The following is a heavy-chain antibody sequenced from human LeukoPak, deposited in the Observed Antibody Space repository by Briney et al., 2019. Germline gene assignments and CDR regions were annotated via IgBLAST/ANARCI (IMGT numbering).Heavy chain of an antibody. CDR1: GYTFTSYY. Sequence: VASVKVSCKASGYTFTSYYMHWVRQAPGQGLEWMGIINPSGGSTSYAQKFQGRVTMTRDTSTSTVYMELSSLRSEDTAVYYCARAGYDSSGYYITFGYWGQGTLVTVSS. CDR2: INPSGGST. D-gene: IGHD3-22*01. V-gene: IGHV1-46*01. J-gene: IGHJ4*02. CDR3: ARAGYDSSGYYITFGY.